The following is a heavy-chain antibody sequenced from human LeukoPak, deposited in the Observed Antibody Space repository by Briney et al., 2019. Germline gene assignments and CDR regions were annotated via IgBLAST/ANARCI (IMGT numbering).Heavy chain of an antibody. Sequence: ASVKVSCKASGYTFTGYYMHWVRQAPGQGLEWMGWINPNSGGTNYAQKFQGRVTMTRDTSISTAYMELSRLRSDDTAAYYCARDPRYCSSTSCYFWFDPWGQGTLVTVSS. CDR1: GYTFTGYY. J-gene: IGHJ5*02. V-gene: IGHV1-2*02. D-gene: IGHD2-2*01. CDR3: ARDPRYCSSTSCYFWFDP. CDR2: INPNSGGT.